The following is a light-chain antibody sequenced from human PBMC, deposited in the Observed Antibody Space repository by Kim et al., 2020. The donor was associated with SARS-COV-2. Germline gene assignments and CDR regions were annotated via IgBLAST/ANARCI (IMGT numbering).Light chain of an antibody. J-gene: IGLJ2*01. CDR3: ASWDDSLSVV. Sequence: PGQRFTISCSGSSSNIGSNYGYWYQQLPGTAPKLLIYRNNQRPSGVPDRFSGSKSGTSASLAISGLRSEDESDYYCASWDDSLSVVFGGGTQLTVL. CDR1: SSNIGSNY. CDR2: RNN. V-gene: IGLV1-47*01.